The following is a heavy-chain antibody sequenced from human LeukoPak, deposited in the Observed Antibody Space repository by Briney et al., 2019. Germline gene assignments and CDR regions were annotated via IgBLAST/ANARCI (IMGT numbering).Heavy chain of an antibody. CDR2: INPSGGST. J-gene: IGHJ4*02. D-gene: IGHD1-26*01. CDR3: ARTIVGQYYFDY. CDR1: GYTFTGYY. V-gene: IGHV1-46*01. Sequence: ASVKVSCKASGYTFTGYYMHWVRQAPGQGLEWMGIINPSGGSTSYAQKFQGRVTMTRDMSTSTVYMELSSLRSEDTAVYYCARTIVGQYYFDYWGQGTLVTVSS.